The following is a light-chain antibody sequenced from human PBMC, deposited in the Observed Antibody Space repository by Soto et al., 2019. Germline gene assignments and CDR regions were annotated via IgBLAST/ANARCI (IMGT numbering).Light chain of an antibody. V-gene: IGKV2-30*01. CDR1: QSLVYSDGNTY. Sequence: DVVMTQSPLSLPVTLGQPASISCRSSQSLVYSDGNTYLYWFLQRPGQATRRLIYQVSNRDSGVPDRLSGSGSGTDFTLRISRVEAEDVGVYYCMEGTHWWTFGQGTKVEIK. CDR2: QVS. J-gene: IGKJ1*01. CDR3: MEGTHWWT.